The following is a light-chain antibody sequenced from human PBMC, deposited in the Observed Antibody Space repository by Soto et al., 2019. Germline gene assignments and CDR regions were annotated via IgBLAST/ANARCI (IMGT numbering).Light chain of an antibody. J-gene: IGLJ1*01. CDR3: VSYTDTDTLV. V-gene: IGLV2-14*01. CDR2: EVT. Sequence: QSVLTQPASVSGSRGQSITISCVGHNTDVGQDKSVSWYQQGPGKAPKLLIFEVTNRPSGVSSRFSGSRSGNTASLTISGLQPDDEGDYFCVSYTDTDTLVFGTGTKVTVL. CDR1: NTDVGQDKS.